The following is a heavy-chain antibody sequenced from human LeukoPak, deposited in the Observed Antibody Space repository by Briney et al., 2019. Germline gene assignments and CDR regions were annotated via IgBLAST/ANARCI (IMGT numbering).Heavy chain of an antibody. V-gene: IGHV3-23*01. CDR2: ISGSGGST. CDR1: GFTFSSYA. J-gene: IGHJ4*02. CDR3: AKDLRGITFGGVIVPDY. Sequence: TGGSLRLSCAASGFTFSSYAMSWVRQAPGKGLEWVSAISGSGGSTYYADSVKGRFTISRDNSKNTLYLQMNSLRAEDTAVYYCAKDLRGITFGGVIVPDYWGQGTLVTVSS. D-gene: IGHD3-16*02.